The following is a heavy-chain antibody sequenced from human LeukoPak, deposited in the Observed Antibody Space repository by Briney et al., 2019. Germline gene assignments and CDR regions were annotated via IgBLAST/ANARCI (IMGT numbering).Heavy chain of an antibody. CDR2: IYYSGST. D-gene: IGHD3-10*01. V-gene: IGHV4-39*07. CDR3: AREYRYYYGSGSQYVDY. Sequence: SETLSLTCTVSGGSISSSSYYWGWIRQPPGKGLKWIGSIYYSGSTYYNPSLKSRVTISVDTSKNQFSLKLSSVTAADTAVYYCAREYRYYYGSGSQYVDYWGQGTLVTVSS. J-gene: IGHJ4*02. CDR1: GGSISSSSYY.